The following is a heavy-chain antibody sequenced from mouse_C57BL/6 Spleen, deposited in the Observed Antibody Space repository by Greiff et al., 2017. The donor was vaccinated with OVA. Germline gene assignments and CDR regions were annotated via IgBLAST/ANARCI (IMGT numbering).Heavy chain of an antibody. Sequence: VQLQQSGAELVRPGASVKLSCKASGYTFTDYYINWVKQRPGQGLEWIARIYPGSGNTYYNEKFKGKATLTAEKSSSTAYMQLSSLTSEDSAVYFCARTFTTVEAWFAYWGQGTLVTVSA. CDR1: GYTFTDYY. CDR3: ARTFTTVEAWFAY. V-gene: IGHV1-76*01. J-gene: IGHJ3*01. CDR2: IYPGSGNT. D-gene: IGHD1-1*01.